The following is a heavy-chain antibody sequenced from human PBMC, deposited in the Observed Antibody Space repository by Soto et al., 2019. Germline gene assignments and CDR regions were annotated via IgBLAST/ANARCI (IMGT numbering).Heavy chain of an antibody. D-gene: IGHD3-3*01. CDR1: GSSINSSGYY. Sequence: SETLSLTCTVSGSSINSSGYYWGWIRQPPGKGLEWIGSMFYGVSTYYNPSLKSRVTVSVDTSKNQFSLKLSSVTAADTAVYYCARGQYTMVGVVIHADYFDDWGQGTLVTVSS. J-gene: IGHJ4*02. CDR2: MFYGVST. V-gene: IGHV4-39*01. CDR3: ARGQYTMVGVVIHADYFDD.